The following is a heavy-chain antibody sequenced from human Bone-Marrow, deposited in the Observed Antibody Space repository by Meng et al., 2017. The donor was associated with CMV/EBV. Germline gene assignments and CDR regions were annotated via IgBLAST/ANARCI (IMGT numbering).Heavy chain of an antibody. CDR2: ISYDGSNK. CDR3: ARAGYYDILTGYYREGAFDI. CDR1: GFTFSTYS. D-gene: IGHD3-9*01. V-gene: IGHV3-30*03. Sequence: GGSLRLSCAASGFTFSTYSMNWVRQAPGKGLEWVAVISYDGSNKYYADSVKGRFTISRDNSKNTKYLQMNSLRAEDTAVYYCARAGYYDILTGYYREGAFDIWGQGTMVTVSS. J-gene: IGHJ3*02.